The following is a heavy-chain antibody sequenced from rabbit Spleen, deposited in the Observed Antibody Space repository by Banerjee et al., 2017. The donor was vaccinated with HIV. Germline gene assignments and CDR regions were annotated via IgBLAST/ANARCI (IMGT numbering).Heavy chain of an antibody. V-gene: IGHV1S45*01. D-gene: IGHD1-1*01. CDR2: IYGGSSGST. J-gene: IGHJ4*01. CDR1: GFDISSYW. CDR3: ARASNGDYIDL. Sequence: QEQLVESGGGLVQPEGSLTLTCTASGFDISSYWMCWVRQAPGKGLEWIACIYGGSSGSTYYASWAKGRFTISKTSSTTVTLQMTSLTAADTATYFCARASNGDYIDLWGPGTLVTVS.